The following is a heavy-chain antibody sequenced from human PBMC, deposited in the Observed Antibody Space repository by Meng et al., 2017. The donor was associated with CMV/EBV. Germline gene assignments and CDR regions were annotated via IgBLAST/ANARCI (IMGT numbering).Heavy chain of an antibody. CDR2: INLDGSEK. D-gene: IGHD4-23*01. CDR1: EFIFSNYW. V-gene: IGHV3-7*01. J-gene: IGHJ4*02. Sequence: GESLKISCAASEFIFSNYWMSWVRQAPGKGLEWVANINLDGSEKYSVDPVKGRFTISRDNSKNTLYLQMNSLRPEDTAVYYCARGGTRWIKVYYFDHWGQGTLVTVSS. CDR3: ARGGTRWIKVYYFDH.